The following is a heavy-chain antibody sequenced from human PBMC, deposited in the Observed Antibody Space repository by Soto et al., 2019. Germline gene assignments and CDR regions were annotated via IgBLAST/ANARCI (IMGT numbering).Heavy chain of an antibody. V-gene: IGHV1-69*01. Sequence: QVQLVQSGAEVKKPGSSVKVSCKASGGTFSSYAISWVRQAPGQGLGWMGGIIPIFGTANYAQKFQGRVTITADESTSTAYMELSSLRSEDTAVYYCARDHAAVAGTSAFDYWGQGTLVTVSS. CDR2: IIPIFGTA. CDR3: ARDHAAVAGTSAFDY. J-gene: IGHJ4*02. D-gene: IGHD6-19*01. CDR1: GGTFSSYA.